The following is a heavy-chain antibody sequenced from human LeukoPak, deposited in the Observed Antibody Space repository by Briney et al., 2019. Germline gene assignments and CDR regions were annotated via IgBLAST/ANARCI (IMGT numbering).Heavy chain of an antibody. CDR2: ISASGGST. CDR1: GFTFSSDD. D-gene: IGHD1-14*01. CDR3: ARDLNRSWFAP. J-gene: IGHJ5*02. V-gene: IGHV3-23*01. Sequence: GSLRLSCVDAGFTFSSDDMSWVRQIPGKGLGWVSPISASGGSTYYADSVKGRFTISRDNSKSTLYLQMNSVRAEDTAIFYCARDLNRSWFAPWGQGTLVTVSS.